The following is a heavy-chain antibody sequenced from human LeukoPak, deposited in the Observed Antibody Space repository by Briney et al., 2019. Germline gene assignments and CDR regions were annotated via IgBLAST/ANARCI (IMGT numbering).Heavy chain of an antibody. CDR2: IYYSGRT. J-gene: IGHJ3*02. Sequence: PSETLSLTCTVSGGSVSSYYWSWIRQPPGKGLEWIGYIYYSGRTDSNPSLKSRVTVSVDTSKNQFNLRLTSVTAADTAMYYCARRNDFDIWGPGRMVTVSS. CDR1: GGSVSSYY. CDR3: ARRNDFDI. V-gene: IGHV4-59*08.